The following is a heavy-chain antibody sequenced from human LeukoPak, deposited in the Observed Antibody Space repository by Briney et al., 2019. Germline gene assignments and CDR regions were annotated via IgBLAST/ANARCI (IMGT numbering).Heavy chain of an antibody. J-gene: IGHJ3*02. V-gene: IGHV4-39*07. Sequence: SETLSLTCTVSGGSISSSSYYWGWIRQPPGKGLEWIGSIYYSGSTYYNPSLKSRVTISVDTSKNQFSLKLSSVTAADTAVYYCASRKPQDYYGSGPFWAFDIWGQGTMVTVSS. CDR2: IYYSGST. CDR3: ASRKPQDYYGSGPFWAFDI. CDR1: GGSISSSSYY. D-gene: IGHD3-10*01.